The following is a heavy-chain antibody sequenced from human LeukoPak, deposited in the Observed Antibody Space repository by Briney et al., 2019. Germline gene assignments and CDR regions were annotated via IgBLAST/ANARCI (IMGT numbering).Heavy chain of an antibody. Sequence: PGGSLRLSCAASGFTFSSYEMNWVRQAPGKGLEWVSYISSSGSTIYYADSVKGRFTSTRDNAKNSLYLQMNSLRAEDTAVYYCARLGPYSTVTTGYNWFDPWGQGTLVTVSS. J-gene: IGHJ5*02. CDR2: ISSSGSTI. CDR3: ARLGPYSTVTTGYNWFDP. V-gene: IGHV3-48*03. D-gene: IGHD4-17*01. CDR1: GFTFSSYE.